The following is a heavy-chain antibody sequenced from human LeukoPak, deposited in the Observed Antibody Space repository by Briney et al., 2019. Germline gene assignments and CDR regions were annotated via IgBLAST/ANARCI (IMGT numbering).Heavy chain of an antibody. CDR3: ASYFWLESDAFDI. CDR2: ISSSSSTI. CDR1: GFTFSDYY. Sequence: PGGSLRLSCAASGFTFSDYYMSWIRQAPGKGLEWVSYISSSSSTIYYADSVKGRFTISRDNAKNSLYLQMNSLRAEDTAVYYCASYFWLESDAFDIWGQGTMVTVSS. V-gene: IGHV3-11*04. D-gene: IGHD3-9*01. J-gene: IGHJ3*02.